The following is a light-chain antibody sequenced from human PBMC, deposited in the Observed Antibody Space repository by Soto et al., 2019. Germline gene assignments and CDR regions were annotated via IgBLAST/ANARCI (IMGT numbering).Light chain of an antibody. Sequence: DIVMTQSPLSLPVTPGEPASISCRSSQSLLHSNGYNCLDWYLQKPGQSPQLLIYLGSNRASGVPDRFSGSGSGTDFTLKISRVEAEDVGVYYCMQALQTPRCFGGGTKVEIK. CDR2: LGS. CDR3: MQALQTPRC. J-gene: IGKJ4*01. V-gene: IGKV2-28*01. CDR1: QSLLHSNGYNC.